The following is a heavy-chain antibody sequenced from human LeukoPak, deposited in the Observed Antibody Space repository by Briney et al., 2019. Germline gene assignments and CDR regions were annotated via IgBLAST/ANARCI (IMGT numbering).Heavy chain of an antibody. J-gene: IGHJ5*02. Sequence: SETLSLTCTVSGGSISSYYWSWIRQPPGKGLEWIGYIYYSGSTNYNPSLKSRVTISVDTSKNQFSLKLSSVTASDTAVYYCARGGKGYSYGPGSNWFDPWGQGTLVTVSS. V-gene: IGHV4-59*01. CDR3: ARGGKGYSYGPGSNWFDP. D-gene: IGHD5-18*01. CDR2: IYYSGST. CDR1: GGSISSYY.